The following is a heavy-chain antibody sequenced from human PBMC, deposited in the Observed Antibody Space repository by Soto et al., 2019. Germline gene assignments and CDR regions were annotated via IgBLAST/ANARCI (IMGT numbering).Heavy chain of an antibody. J-gene: IGHJ4*02. Sequence: GGSLRLSCAASGFTFSSYGMHWVRQAPGKGLEWVAVIWYDGSNKYYADSVKGRFTISRDNSKNTLYLQMNSLRAEDTAVYYCASSIAARPLAPHYWGQGTLVTVSS. CDR1: GFTFSSYG. D-gene: IGHD6-6*01. CDR3: ASSIAARPLAPHY. V-gene: IGHV3-33*01. CDR2: IWYDGSNK.